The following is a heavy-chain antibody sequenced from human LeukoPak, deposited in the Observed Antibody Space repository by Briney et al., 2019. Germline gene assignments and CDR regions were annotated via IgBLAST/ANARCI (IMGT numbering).Heavy chain of an antibody. CDR2: ISSSSSTI. CDR3: ARYKGPDYYYMDV. D-gene: IGHD1-1*01. J-gene: IGHJ6*03. CDR1: GFTFSSYS. Sequence: PGGSLRLSCAASGFTFSSYSMSWVRQAPGKGLERVSYISSSSSTIYYADSVKGRFTISRDNAKNSLYLQMNSLRAEDTAVYYCARYKGPDYYYMDVWGKGTTVTVSS. V-gene: IGHV3-48*04.